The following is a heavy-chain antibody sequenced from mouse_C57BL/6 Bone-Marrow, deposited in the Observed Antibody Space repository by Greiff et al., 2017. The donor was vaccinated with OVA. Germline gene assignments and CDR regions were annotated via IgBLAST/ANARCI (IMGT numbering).Heavy chain of an antibody. CDR1: GFSLTSYA. D-gene: IGHD2-2*01. V-gene: IGHV2-9-1*01. CDR3: ARNRVGYLYYAMDY. CDR2: IWTGGGT. J-gene: IGHJ4*01. Sequence: QVQLKESGPGLVAPSQSLSITCTVSGFSLTSYAISWVRQPPGKGMEWLGVIWTGGGTNYNSALKSRKSISKDNSKSQVFLKMNSLQTDDTARYYCARNRVGYLYYAMDYWGQGTSVTVSS.